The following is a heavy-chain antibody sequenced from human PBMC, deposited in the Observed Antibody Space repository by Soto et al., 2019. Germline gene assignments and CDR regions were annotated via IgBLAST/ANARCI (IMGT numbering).Heavy chain of an antibody. CDR3: AHSDIHCSGGSCPDFDY. CDR2: IYWDDDK. D-gene: IGHD2-15*01. V-gene: IGHV2-5*02. CDR1: GVSLSSSGVG. J-gene: IGHJ4*02. Sequence: QITLNESGPPLVKPTQTLTLTCTFSGVSLSSSGVGVGWIRQPPGKALEWLALIYWDDDKRYSPSLKSRLTLTKVTSKNQVVLTMTNMDPVDTATYYCAHSDIHCSGGSCPDFDYWGQGTLVTVSS.